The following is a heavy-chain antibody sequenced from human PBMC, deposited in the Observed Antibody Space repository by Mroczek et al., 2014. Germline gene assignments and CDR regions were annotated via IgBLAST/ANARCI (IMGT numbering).Heavy chain of an antibody. Sequence: ESGGGLVQPGRSLRLSCTASGFTFGDYAMSWFRQAPGKGLEWVGFIRSKAYGGTTEYAASVKGRFTISRDDSKSIAYLQMNSLKTEDTAVYYCTRDATQYCSSTSCYPTDYYYYYYMDVWGKGTHGH. CDR1: GFTFGDYA. D-gene: IGHD2-2*01. V-gene: IGHV3-49*03. CDR3: TRDATQYCSSTSCYPTDYYYYYYMDV. CDR2: IRSKAYGGTT. J-gene: IGHJ6*03.